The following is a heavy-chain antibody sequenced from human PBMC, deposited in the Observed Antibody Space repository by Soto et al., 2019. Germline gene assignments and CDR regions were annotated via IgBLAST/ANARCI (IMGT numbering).Heavy chain of an antibody. Sequence: SVKVSCKASVYTFTIYGISWVRLAPGQGLEWMGRIIPILGIANYAQKFQGRVTLTADKSTSTAYMELSSLRSVDTAVYNYARVVATSLDYWGQGTLVTVSS. V-gene: IGHV1-69*04. D-gene: IGHD5-12*01. J-gene: IGHJ4*02. CDR3: ARVVATSLDY. CDR2: IIPILGIA. CDR1: VYTFTIYG.